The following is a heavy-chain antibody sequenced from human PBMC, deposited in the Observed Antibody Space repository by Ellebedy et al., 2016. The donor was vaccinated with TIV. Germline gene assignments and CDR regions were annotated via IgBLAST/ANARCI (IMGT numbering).Heavy chain of an antibody. D-gene: IGHD3-3*01. CDR3: ARDFAFDP. J-gene: IGHJ5*02. CDR2: MSHTGSA. CDR1: GYSISHHYY. Sequence: MPSETLSLTCTVSGYSISHHYYWGWVRQSPGKGLEWLGHMSHTGSAYYNSSLQSRVTLSMDTSKNQSSLKLSSVTAADTAVYYCARDFAFDPWGQGTLVTVSS. V-gene: IGHV4-38-2*02.